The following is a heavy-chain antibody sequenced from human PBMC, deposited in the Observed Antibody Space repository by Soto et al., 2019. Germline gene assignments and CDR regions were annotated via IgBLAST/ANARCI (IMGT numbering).Heavy chain of an antibody. V-gene: IGHV4-59*08. D-gene: IGHD3-3*01. Sequence: PETLSLTCTVSGGSISSYYWSWIRQPPGKGLEWIGYIYYSGSTNYNPSLKSRVTISVDTSKNQFSLKLSSVTAADTAVYYCARQRSGKGGYYYYYMDVWGKGTTVTVSS. CDR2: IYYSGST. J-gene: IGHJ6*03. CDR1: GGSISSYY. CDR3: ARQRSGKGGYYYYYMDV.